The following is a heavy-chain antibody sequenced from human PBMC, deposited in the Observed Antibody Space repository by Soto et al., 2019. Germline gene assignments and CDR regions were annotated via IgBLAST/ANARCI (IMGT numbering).Heavy chain of an antibody. CDR3: ARVSGYSYGYVGWFDP. CDR1: GGTFSSYT. V-gene: IGHV1-69*02. Sequence: QVQLVQSGAEVKKPGSSVKVSCKASGGTFSSYTISWVRQAPGQGLEWMGRIIPILGIANYAQKFQGRVTITAEKSTSTAYMELSSLRSEDTAVYYCARVSGYSYGYVGWFDPWGQGTLVTVSS. J-gene: IGHJ5*02. D-gene: IGHD5-18*01. CDR2: IIPILGIA.